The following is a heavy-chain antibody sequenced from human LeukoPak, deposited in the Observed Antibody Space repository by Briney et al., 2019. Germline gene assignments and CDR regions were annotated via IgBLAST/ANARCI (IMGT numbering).Heavy chain of an antibody. D-gene: IGHD2-21*02. CDR3: ARDPCGGDCLDY. V-gene: IGHV3-74*01. Sequence: GGSLRLSCAASGFTFSSYWMHWVRQAPGKGPVWVSRINSDGSSTSYADSVKGRFTISRDNAKNTLYLQMNSLRAEDTAVYYCARDPCGGDCLDYWGQGTLVTVSS. J-gene: IGHJ4*02. CDR2: INSDGSST. CDR1: GFTFSSYW.